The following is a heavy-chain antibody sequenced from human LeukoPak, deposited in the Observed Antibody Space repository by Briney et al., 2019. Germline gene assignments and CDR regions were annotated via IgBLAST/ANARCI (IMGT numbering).Heavy chain of an antibody. D-gene: IGHD6-6*01. V-gene: IGHV3-48*02. J-gene: IGHJ4*02. CDR2: ISSSSNTI. Sequence: GGSLRLSCAASGCTFSSYSMNWVRQAPGKGLEWVSYISSSSNTIYYADSVKGRFTISRDNAKNPLYLQMNSLRDEDTAVYYCARRHGSSWADFDYWGQGTLVTVSS. CDR1: GCTFSSYS. CDR3: ARRHGSSWADFDY.